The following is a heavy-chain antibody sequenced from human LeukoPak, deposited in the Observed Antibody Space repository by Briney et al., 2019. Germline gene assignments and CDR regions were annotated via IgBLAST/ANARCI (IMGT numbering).Heavy chain of an antibody. CDR2: IGSSSSSI. J-gene: IGHJ3*02. CDR3: ARESSEAFDT. CDR1: GFTFSSHS. D-gene: IGHD2-2*01. Sequence: GGSLRLSCAASGFTFSSHSMNWVRQAPGKGLEWVSSIGSSSSSIYYADSVKGRFTISGDNAKNSLYLQMNSLRAEDTAVYYCARESSEAFDTWGQGTMVTVSS. V-gene: IGHV3-21*01.